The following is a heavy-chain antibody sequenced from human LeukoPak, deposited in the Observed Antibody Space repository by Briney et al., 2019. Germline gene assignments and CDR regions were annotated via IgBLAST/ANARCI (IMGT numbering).Heavy chain of an antibody. Sequence: SVKVSCKASGGTFSSYAISWVRQAPGQGLEWMGGIIPIFGTANYAQKFQGRVTITADKSTSTVYMELSSLRSEDTAVYYCARAFHYGSGRLDYWGQGTLVTVSS. CDR1: GGTFSSYA. CDR2: IIPIFGTA. J-gene: IGHJ4*02. CDR3: ARAFHYGSGRLDY. V-gene: IGHV1-69*06. D-gene: IGHD3-10*01.